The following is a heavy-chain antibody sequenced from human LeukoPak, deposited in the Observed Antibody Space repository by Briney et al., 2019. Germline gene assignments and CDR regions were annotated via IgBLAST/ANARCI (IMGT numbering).Heavy chain of an antibody. Sequence: PSETLSLTCTVSGGSISSYYWGWIRQPPGKGLEWIGSIYHSGSTYYNPSLKSRVTISVDTSKNQFSLKLSSVTAADTAVYYCARGYYDPHDYWGQGTLVTVSS. CDR2: IYHSGST. V-gene: IGHV4-38-2*02. CDR3: ARGYYDPHDY. D-gene: IGHD3-22*01. CDR1: GGSISSYY. J-gene: IGHJ4*02.